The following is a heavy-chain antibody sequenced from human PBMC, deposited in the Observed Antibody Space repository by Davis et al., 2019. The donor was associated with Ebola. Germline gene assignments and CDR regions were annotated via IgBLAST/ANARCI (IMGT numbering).Heavy chain of an antibody. CDR3: AKDWELGSFDY. J-gene: IGHJ4*02. CDR2: ISGSGGST. V-gene: IGHV3-23*01. D-gene: IGHD1-26*01. Sequence: PGGSLRLSCAASGFTFSSYSMNWVRQAPGKGLEWVSAISGSGGSTYYSDSVKGRFTISRDNSKNTLYLQMNTLRAEDTAVYYCAKDWELGSFDYWGQGTLVTVSS. CDR1: GFTFSSYS.